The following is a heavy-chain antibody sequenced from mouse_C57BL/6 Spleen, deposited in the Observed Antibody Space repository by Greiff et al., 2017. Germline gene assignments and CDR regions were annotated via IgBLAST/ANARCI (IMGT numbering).Heavy chain of an antibody. CDR2: IYPGDGDT. CDR1: GYAFSSSW. D-gene: IGHD1-1*01. Sequence: VQLQQSGPELVKPGASVKISCKASGYAFSSSWMNWVKQRPGKGLEWIGRIYPGDGDTNYNGKFKGKATLTADKSSSTAYMQLSSLTSDDSAVYFCADYYGSSYDWYFDVWGTGTTVTVAS. V-gene: IGHV1-82*01. J-gene: IGHJ1*03. CDR3: ADYYGSSYDWYFDV.